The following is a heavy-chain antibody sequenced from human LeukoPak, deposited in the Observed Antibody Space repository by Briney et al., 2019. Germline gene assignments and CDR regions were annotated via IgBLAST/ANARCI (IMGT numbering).Heavy chain of an antibody. D-gene: IGHD3-22*01. CDR3: TRAPLYDYDTRTPVGVFDI. Sequence: GGSLRLSCAASAFTVSSNYMNWVRQAPGRGLEWISVIYGAASTYYADSVKSRFTISRGDSENSLYLQMNSLRTEDTAVYYCTRAPLYDYDTRTPVGVFDIWGQGTMVTVSS. V-gene: IGHV3-53*01. CDR2: IYGAAST. CDR1: AFTVSSNY. J-gene: IGHJ3*02.